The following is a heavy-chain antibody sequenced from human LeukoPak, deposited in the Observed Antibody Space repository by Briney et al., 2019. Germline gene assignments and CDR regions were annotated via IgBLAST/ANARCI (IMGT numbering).Heavy chain of an antibody. CDR1: GFTFSSYA. Sequence: GGSLRLSCAASGFTFSSYAMSWVRQAPVKGLEWVSAISGSGGSTYYADSVKGRFTISRDNSKNTLYLQMNSLRAEDTAVYYLAKAQTGSGYFPFDPGAREPWSPSPQ. V-gene: IGHV3-23*01. J-gene: IGHJ5*02. CDR3: AKAQTGSGYFPFDP. D-gene: IGHD3-22*01. CDR2: ISGSGGST.